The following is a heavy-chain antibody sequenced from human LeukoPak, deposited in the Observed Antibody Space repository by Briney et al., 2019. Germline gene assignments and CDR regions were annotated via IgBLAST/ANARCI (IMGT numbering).Heavy chain of an antibody. CDR2: IYYSGST. V-gene: IGHV4-59*12. J-gene: IGHJ4*02. D-gene: IGHD6-13*01. Sequence: KASETLSLTCTVSGGSISSYYWSWIRQPPGKGLEWIGYIYYSGSTNYNPSLKSRVTISVDTSKNQFSLKLSSVTAADTAVYYCARRYSSSWYLDYWGQGTLVTVSS. CDR1: GGSISSYY. CDR3: ARRYSSSWYLDY.